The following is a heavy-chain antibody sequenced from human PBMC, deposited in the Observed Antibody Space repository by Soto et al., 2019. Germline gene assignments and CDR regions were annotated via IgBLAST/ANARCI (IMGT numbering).Heavy chain of an antibody. CDR2: IWNDGIRK. J-gene: IGHJ4*02. V-gene: IGHV3-33*01. D-gene: IGHD3-22*01. CDR1: GFTFGRYG. CDR3: ARDDDYEANAFDY. Sequence: GGSLRLSCAASGFTFGRYGMHWVRQSPGKGLEWVALIWNDGIRKVYVDSVKGRFTISRDNSKNTLDLQMNSLRAEDTAVYYCARDDDYEANAFDYWGPGTLVTVSS.